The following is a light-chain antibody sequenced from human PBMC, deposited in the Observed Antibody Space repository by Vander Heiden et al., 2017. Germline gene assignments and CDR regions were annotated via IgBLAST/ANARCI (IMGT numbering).Light chain of an antibody. CDR2: KDS. CDR3: QSADSSGTYRV. Sequence: SYALTQPPPVSVSPGQTARITCSGDALPKQYAYWYQQKPGQAPVLVMYKDSERPSGIPERFSGSSSGTTVTLTISGVQAEDEADYYCQSADSSGTYRVFGTGTKVTVL. J-gene: IGLJ1*01. V-gene: IGLV3-25*03. CDR1: ALPKQY.